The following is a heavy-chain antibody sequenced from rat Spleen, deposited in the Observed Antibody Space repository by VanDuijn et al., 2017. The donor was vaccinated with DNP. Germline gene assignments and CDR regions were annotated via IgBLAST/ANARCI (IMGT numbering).Heavy chain of an antibody. J-gene: IGHJ2*01. D-gene: IGHD3-7*01. CDR1: GFTFSDYN. CDR3: ATQRSGDFFDY. Sequence: EVQLVESGGGLLQPGRSLKLSCAASGFTFSDYNMAWVRQAPKKGLEWVATIMYDGSSTYYGDSVKGRFTISRDNAKSTLYLQMDSLRSEDTATYYCATQRSGDFFDYWGQVVVVTVYS. CDR2: IMYDGSST. V-gene: IGHV5S10*01.